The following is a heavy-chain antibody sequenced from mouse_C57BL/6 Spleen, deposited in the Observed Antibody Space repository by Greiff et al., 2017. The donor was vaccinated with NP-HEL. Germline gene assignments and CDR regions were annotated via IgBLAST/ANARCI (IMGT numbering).Heavy chain of an antibody. D-gene: IGHD1-1*01. Sequence: QVQLQQPGAELVMPGASVKLSCKASGYTFTSYWMHWVKQRPGQGLEWIGEIDPSDSYTNSNQKFKGKSTLTVDKSSSTAYMQLSSLTSEDSAVYYCARLDGRWYFDVWGTGTTVSV. CDR2: IDPSDSYT. J-gene: IGHJ1*03. CDR1: GYTFTSYW. V-gene: IGHV1-69*01. CDR3: ARLDGRWYFDV.